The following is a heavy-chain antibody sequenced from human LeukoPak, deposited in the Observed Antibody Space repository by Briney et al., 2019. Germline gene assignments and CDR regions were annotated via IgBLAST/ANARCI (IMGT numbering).Heavy chain of an antibody. Sequence: SDTLSLTCTVSGGSISSSSYYWGWIRQPPGKGLEWIGYIYYSGSTNYNPSLKSRVTISVDTSKNQFSLKLSSVTAADTAVYYCARDLTTATTLHAFDIWGQGTMVTVSS. D-gene: IGHD4-17*01. V-gene: IGHV4-61*01. CDR3: ARDLTTATTLHAFDI. J-gene: IGHJ3*02. CDR1: GGSISSSSYY. CDR2: IYYSGST.